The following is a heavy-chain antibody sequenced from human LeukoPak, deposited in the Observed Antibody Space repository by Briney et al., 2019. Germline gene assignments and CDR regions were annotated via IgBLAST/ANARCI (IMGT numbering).Heavy chain of an antibody. D-gene: IGHD6-13*01. Sequence: SETLSLTCAVYGGSFSGYYWSWIRQPPGKGLEWIGEINHSGSTNYNPSLKSRVTISVDTSKNQFSLKLSSVTAADTAVYYCARGSSSWYGDYFDYWGQGTLVTVSS. CDR3: ARGSSSWYGDYFDY. J-gene: IGHJ4*02. V-gene: IGHV4-34*01. CDR2: INHSGST. CDR1: GGSFSGYY.